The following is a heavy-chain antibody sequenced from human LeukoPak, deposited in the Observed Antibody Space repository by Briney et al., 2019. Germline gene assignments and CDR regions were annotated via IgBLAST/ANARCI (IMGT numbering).Heavy chain of an antibody. CDR1: RFTFGDYA. D-gene: IGHD4-17*01. CDR3: TRGYGDYVY. Sequence: GGSLRLSCTASRFTFGDYAMSWVRQAPGKGLEWVAIIRSKAYGGTTEYAASVKGRFTISRDDSKSVAFLQMSSLKTDDTAVYYCTRGYGDYVYWGQGTLVSVSS. V-gene: IGHV3-49*04. J-gene: IGHJ4*02. CDR2: IRSKAYGGTT.